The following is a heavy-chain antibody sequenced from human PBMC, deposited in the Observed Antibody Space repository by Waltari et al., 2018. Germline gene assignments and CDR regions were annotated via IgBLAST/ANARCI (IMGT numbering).Heavy chain of an antibody. D-gene: IGHD3-10*01. V-gene: IGHV3-30-3*01. Sequence: QVQLVESGGGVVQPGRSLRLSCAASGFTFSSYAMHWVRPAPGKGGGWGSVISYDVSNKYYADSVKGRFTIARYNSKNTLYLQMNSLRAEDTAVYYCAREGTWWFREFTSLDYWGQGTLVTVSS. CDR1: GFTFSSYA. CDR3: AREGTWWFREFTSLDY. CDR2: ISYDVSNK. J-gene: IGHJ4*02.